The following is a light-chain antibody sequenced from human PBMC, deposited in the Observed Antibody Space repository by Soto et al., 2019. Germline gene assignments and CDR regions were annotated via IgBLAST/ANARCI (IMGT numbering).Light chain of an antibody. J-gene: IGLJ7*01. CDR1: SSNIGNNY. V-gene: IGLV1-51*02. CDR3: GTWDSSLSAAV. CDR2: ENN. Sequence: QSVLTQPPLVSAAPGQKVTISCSGSSSNIGNNYVSWYQQLPGTAPKLLIYENNKRPSGIPDRFSGSKSGTSATLGITGLQTGDEADYYCGTWDSSLSAAVFGGGTQLTVL.